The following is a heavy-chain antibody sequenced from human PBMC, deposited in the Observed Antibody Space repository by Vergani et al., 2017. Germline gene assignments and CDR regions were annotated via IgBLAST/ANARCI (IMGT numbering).Heavy chain of an antibody. V-gene: IGHV2-70*15. CDR3: ARSLLRYFDWPNNGYDYGMDV. J-gene: IGHJ6*02. CDR2: IDWDDDK. Sequence: QVTLRESGPALVKPTQTLTLTCTFSGFSLSTSGMCVSWIRQPPGKALEWLARIDWDDDKYYSTSLKTRLTISKDTSKNQVVLTMTNMDPVDTATYYCARSLLRYFDWPNNGYDYGMDVWGQGTTVTVSS. D-gene: IGHD3-9*01. CDR1: GFSLSTSGMC.